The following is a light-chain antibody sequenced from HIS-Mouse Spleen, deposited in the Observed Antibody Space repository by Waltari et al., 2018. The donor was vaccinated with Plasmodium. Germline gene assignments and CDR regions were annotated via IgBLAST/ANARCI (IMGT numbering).Light chain of an antibody. CDR2: EGS. V-gene: IGLV2-23*03. CDR1: SSDVGSSNL. CDR3: CSYAGSSTFVV. J-gene: IGLJ2*01. Sequence: QSALTQPASVSGSPGPSITISCTGTSSDVGSSNLVSWYQQHPGKAPKLMIYEGSKRPSGFSNRFSGSKSGNTASLTISGLQAEDEADYYCCSYAGSSTFVVFGGGTKLTVL.